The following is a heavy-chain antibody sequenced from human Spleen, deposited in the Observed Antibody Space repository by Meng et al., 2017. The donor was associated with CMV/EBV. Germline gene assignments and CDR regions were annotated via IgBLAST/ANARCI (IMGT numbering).Heavy chain of an antibody. D-gene: IGHD1-1*01. CDR1: GFSFSSYG. CDR3: AKDHNIKLFTRPDY. Sequence: GGSLRLSCAASGFSFSSYGMHWVRRAPGKGLEWVSFIHYDANNKYYTDSVKGRFTISRDNSKNTLYLQMNSLRADDTAVYYCAKDHNIKLFTRPDYWGQGALVTVSS. J-gene: IGHJ4*02. V-gene: IGHV3-30*02. CDR2: IHYDANNK.